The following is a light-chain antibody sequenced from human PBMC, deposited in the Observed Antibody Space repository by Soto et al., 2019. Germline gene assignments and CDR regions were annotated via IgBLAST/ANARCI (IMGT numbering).Light chain of an antibody. CDR1: QSVSSNF. V-gene: IGKV3-20*01. CDR3: QQYGTSPPT. J-gene: IGKJ1*01. CDR2: GAS. Sequence: ESVLTQSPGTLSLSPGERATLSCKASQSVSSNFLAWYQRKPGQAPRLLIYGASYRATDIPYGFSGSGSGTDFTLTITRLEPEDFAVYYCQQYGTSPPTFGQGTKVEI.